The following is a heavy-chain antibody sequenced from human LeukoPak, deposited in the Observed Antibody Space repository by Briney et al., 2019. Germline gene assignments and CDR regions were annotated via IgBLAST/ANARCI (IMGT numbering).Heavy chain of an antibody. CDR2: ISGSGGST. CDR3: AGRHCSGGGCYFAGADPFDY. D-gene: IGHD2-15*01. J-gene: IGHJ4*02. Sequence: GGSLRLSCAASGFMFSSYAMSWVRQAPGKGLEWVSAISGSGGSTYYADPVKGRFTISRDNSRNTLYLQMNSLRAEDTAVYFCAGRHCSGGGCYFAGADPFDYWGQGTLVTVSS. V-gene: IGHV3-23*01. CDR1: GFMFSSYA.